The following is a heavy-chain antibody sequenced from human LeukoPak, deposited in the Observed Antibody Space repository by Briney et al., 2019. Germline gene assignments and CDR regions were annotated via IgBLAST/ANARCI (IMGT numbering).Heavy chain of an antibody. V-gene: IGHV4-34*01. D-gene: IGHD3-3*01. J-gene: IGHJ4*02. CDR3: ARGSRITIFGARTNLRFDY. CDR1: GGSFSGYY. CDR2: INHSGSI. Sequence: PSETLSLTCAVYGGSFSGYYWSWIRQPPGKGLEWIGEINHSGSINYNPSLKSRVTISVDTSKNQFSLKLSSVTAADTAVYYCARGSRITIFGARTNLRFDYWGQGTLVTVSS.